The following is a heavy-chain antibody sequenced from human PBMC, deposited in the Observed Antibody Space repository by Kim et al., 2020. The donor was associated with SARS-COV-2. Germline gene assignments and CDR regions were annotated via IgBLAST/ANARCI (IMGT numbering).Heavy chain of an antibody. Sequence: GGSLRLSCAASGFVFGDNSLHWVRQAPGKGLEWVSGFTSNLGTIGYADSVRGRFTISRDNAKNSLYLQMNSLRAEDTALYYCAVGSRGNTFDIWGQGTMVTVSS. D-gene: IGHD3-10*01. J-gene: IGHJ3*02. CDR2: FTSNLGTI. CDR1: GFVFGDNS. V-gene: IGHV3-9*01. CDR3: AVGSRGNTFDI.